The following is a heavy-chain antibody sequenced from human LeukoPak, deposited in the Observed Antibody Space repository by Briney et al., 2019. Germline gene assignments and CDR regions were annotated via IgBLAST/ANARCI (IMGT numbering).Heavy chain of an antibody. J-gene: IGHJ3*02. CDR3: ATALWFGEQPDAFDI. Sequence: GGSLRLSCAASGFTFSSYWMSWVRQALGKGLEWVANIKQDGSEKYYVDSVKGRFTISRDNAKNSLYLQMNSLRAEDTAVYYCATALWFGEQPDAFDIWGQGTMVTVSS. CDR2: IKQDGSEK. V-gene: IGHV3-7*01. D-gene: IGHD3-10*01. CDR1: GFTFSSYW.